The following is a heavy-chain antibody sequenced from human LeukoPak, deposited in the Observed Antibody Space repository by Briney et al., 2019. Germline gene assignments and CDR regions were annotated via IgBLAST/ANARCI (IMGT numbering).Heavy chain of an antibody. CDR3: ARSPPSHLGYFDY. Sequence: SETLSLTCTVSGGSISSSSYYWGWIRQPPGKGLEWIGYIYYSGSTIYNPSLKSRVTISLDTSKNQFSLKLTSVTTADTAVYYCARSPPSHLGYFDYWGQGTLVTVSS. CDR2: IYYSGST. J-gene: IGHJ4*02. V-gene: IGHV4-61*05. D-gene: IGHD3-3*02. CDR1: GGSISSSSYY.